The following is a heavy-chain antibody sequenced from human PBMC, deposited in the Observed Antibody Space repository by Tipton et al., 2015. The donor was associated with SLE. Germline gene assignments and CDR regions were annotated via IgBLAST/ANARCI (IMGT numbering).Heavy chain of an antibody. CDR3: ARLRSKVLIDY. J-gene: IGHJ4*02. Sequence: GLVKPSETLSLACTVSGASISNYYWSWIRQPPGKGLEWIGYIHYNGNTNYNPSLKSRVTISLDTSKKQFSLKLSSVTAADTAVYYCARLRSKVLIDYWGQGTLVTVSS. CDR1: GASISNYY. CDR2: IHYNGNT. D-gene: IGHD2-8*01. V-gene: IGHV4-59*01.